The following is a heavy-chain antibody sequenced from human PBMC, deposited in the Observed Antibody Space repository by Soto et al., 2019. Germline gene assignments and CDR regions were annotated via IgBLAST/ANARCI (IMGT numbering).Heavy chain of an antibody. D-gene: IGHD5-18*01. CDR2: IYFGGIT. J-gene: IGHJ3*02. CDR1: GGSINTRSHY. Sequence: SETLSLTCTVSGGSINTRSHYWGWIRQTPGKGLEWIGSIYFGGITDYNPPLKSRVTISLDTSNNQFSLKLNSVTAADTAMYYCARLARGFTYGHDTFDIRGQGTMVTVSS. CDR3: ARLARGFTYGHDTFDI. V-gene: IGHV4-39*01.